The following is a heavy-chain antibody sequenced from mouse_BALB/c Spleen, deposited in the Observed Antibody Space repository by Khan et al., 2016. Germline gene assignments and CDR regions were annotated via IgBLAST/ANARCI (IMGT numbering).Heavy chain of an antibody. CDR3: AREGLGRGFAY. CDR1: GFTFSDYY. Sequence: EVELVESGGGLVKPGGSLKLSCAASGFTFSDYYMYWVRQTPEKRLEWVATISAGGSYTYYPDSVKGRFTISRDNANNTLYLQMSSLKSEDTAMYYCAREGLGRGFAYWGQGTLVTVSA. V-gene: IGHV5-4*02. CDR2: ISAGGSYT. J-gene: IGHJ3*01. D-gene: IGHD2-4*01.